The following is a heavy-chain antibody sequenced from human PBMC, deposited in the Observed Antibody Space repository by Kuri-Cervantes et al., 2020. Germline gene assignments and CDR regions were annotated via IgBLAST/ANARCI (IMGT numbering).Heavy chain of an antibody. CDR1: GGSVSSGSYY. J-gene: IGHJ6*03. Sequence: ESLKISCTVSGGSVSSGSYYWSWIRQPPGKGLEWIGYIYYSGSTNYNPSLKSRVTISVDTSKNQFSLKLSSVTAADTAVYYCAREVVVAADYYYYYYMDVWGKGTTVTVSS. D-gene: IGHD2-15*01. V-gene: IGHV4-61*01. CDR3: AREVVVAADYYYYYYMDV. CDR2: IYYSGST.